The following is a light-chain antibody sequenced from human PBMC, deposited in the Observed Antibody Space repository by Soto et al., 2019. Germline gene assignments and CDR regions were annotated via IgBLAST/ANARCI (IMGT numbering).Light chain of an antibody. J-gene: IGKJ4*01. CDR3: QQRSEWPLT. CDR1: QSVSSY. Sequence: EIVLTQSPATLSLSPGERATLSCRASQSVSSYLAWYQQKPGQPPRLVISDASNRATGIPARFSGSGSGTDFTLTISSVETEDFAFYYCQQRSEWPLTFDGGTKVEIK. CDR2: DAS. V-gene: IGKV3-11*01.